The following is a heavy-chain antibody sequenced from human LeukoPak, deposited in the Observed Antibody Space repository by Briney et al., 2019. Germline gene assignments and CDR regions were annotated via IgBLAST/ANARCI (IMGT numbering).Heavy chain of an antibody. V-gene: IGHV3-7*01. Sequence: GGSLRLSCAASGFTFSSYGMHWVRQAPGKGLEWVANIKEDGSEKYYVDSVKGRFTISRDNAKNSLYLQVNSLRAEDTAVYYCARVEEYSTPDYWGQGTLVTVSS. CDR3: ARVEEYSTPDY. CDR1: GFTFSSYG. J-gene: IGHJ4*02. CDR2: IKEDGSEK. D-gene: IGHD6-13*01.